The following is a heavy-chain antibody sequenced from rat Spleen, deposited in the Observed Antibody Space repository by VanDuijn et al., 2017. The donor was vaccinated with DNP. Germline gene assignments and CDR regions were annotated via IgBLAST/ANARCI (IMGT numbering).Heavy chain of an antibody. CDR2: ISYDGSST. V-gene: IGHV5-7*01. Sequence: EVQLVESGGGLVQPGRSLKLSCAASGFTFSDYNMAWVRQAPKTGLEWVATISYDGSSTYYRDSVKSRFTISRDNAKNTQYLQMDSLRSEDTATYYCARYYYYSGFDYWGQGVMVTVSS. J-gene: IGHJ2*01. D-gene: IGHD1-1*01. CDR3: ARYYYYSGFDY. CDR1: GFTFSDYN.